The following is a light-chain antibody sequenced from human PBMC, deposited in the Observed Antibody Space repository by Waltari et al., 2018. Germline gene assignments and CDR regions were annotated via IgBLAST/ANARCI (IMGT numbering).Light chain of an antibody. J-gene: IGKJ2*01. CDR3: QHRGE. Sequence: EVVLTQSPATLPVSPGERVTLSCRASPHVGMYLAWYPQQPGQAPRLLISHQSDRAAGIPARLSGSGGRTDFTLTISRREPDDCAVYYCQHRGEFGQGTKLELK. CDR2: HQS. CDR1: PHVGMY. V-gene: IGKV3-11*01.